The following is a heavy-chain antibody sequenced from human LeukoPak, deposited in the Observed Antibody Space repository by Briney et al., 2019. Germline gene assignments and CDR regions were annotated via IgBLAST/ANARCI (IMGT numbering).Heavy chain of an antibody. CDR1: GYRFSDYY. CDR2: INSNSGCT. V-gene: IGHV1-2*06. Sequence: ASVRVSCKASGYRFSDYYMHWVRQAPGQGLEWMGRINSNSGCTGFAEKFRGRVTMTRDTSISTAYMELSRLTSDDTAVYYCARAGRTYYYESSGYYSQNWFDSWGQGTLVTVSS. D-gene: IGHD3-22*01. CDR3: ARAGRTYYYESSGYYSQNWFDS. J-gene: IGHJ5*01.